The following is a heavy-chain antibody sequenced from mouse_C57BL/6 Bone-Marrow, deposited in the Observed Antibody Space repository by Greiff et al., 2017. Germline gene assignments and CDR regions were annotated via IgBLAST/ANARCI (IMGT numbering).Heavy chain of an antibody. J-gene: IGHJ2*01. V-gene: IGHV1-59*01. CDR3: ASLSDYYGSRGYYFDY. CDR1: GYTFTSYW. D-gene: IGHD1-1*01. Sequence: VQLQQPGAELVRPGTSVKLSCKASGYTFTSYWMHWVKQRPGQGPEWIGVIDPSDSYTNYNQKFKGKATLTVDTSSSPAYMQLSSLTSEDSAVYYCASLSDYYGSRGYYFDYWGQGTTLTVSS. CDR2: IDPSDSYT.